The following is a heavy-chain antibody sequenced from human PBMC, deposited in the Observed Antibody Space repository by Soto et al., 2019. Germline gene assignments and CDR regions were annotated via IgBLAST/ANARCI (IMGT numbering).Heavy chain of an antibody. Sequence: GGSLRLSCAASGFTFNTFAMSWVRQSPGKGLEWVSSISATGSVTSDADAVRGRFTTSRDNSNKTLYLHMNNLRADDTAVYYCAKMGRTGWLRLPIDSWRQGTLVTVSS. CDR2: ISATGSVT. J-gene: IGHJ4*02. D-gene: IGHD6-19*01. CDR1: GFTFNTFA. V-gene: IGHV3-23*01. CDR3: AKMGRTGWLRLPIDS.